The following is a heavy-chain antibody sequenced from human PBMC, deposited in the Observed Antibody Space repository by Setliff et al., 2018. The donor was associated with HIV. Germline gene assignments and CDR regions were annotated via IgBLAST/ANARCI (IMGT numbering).Heavy chain of an antibody. D-gene: IGHD6-19*01. J-gene: IGHJ4*02. CDR3: ATAKEHWLSEGGFDY. CDR2: FDPEDGDT. V-gene: IGHV1-24*01. CDR1: GYTLSELT. Sequence: ASVKVSCKVSGYTLSELTMHWVRQAPGKGLEWMGRFDPEDGDTLYAQRLQGRVTMTEDSSTDTAYMELSSLTSDDTAGYYCATAKEHWLSEGGFDYWGQGTLVTVSS.